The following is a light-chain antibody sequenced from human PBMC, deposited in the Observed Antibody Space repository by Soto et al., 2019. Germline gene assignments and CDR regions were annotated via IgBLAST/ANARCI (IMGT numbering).Light chain of an antibody. CDR1: NSDVGGYKY. J-gene: IGLJ2*01. CDR2: EVS. CDR3: SSYTTSTSFIL. Sequence: QSVLTQPASVSGSPGQSITISCTGTNSDVGGYKYVSWYQQHPGKAPKLMIYEVSSRPSGVSNRFSGSKSGNTASLTISGLQAEDEAYYYCSSYTTSTSFILFGGGTQLTVL. V-gene: IGLV2-14*01.